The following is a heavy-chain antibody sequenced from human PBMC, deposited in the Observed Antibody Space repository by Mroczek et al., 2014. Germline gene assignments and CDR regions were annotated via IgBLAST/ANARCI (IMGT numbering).Heavy chain of an antibody. CDR2: IYYSGST. D-gene: IGHD3-22*01. J-gene: IGHJ6*02. CDR1: GGSISSYY. CDR3: ARVSSGYSPDYGMDV. Sequence: QVQLVQSGPGLVKPSETLSLTCTVSGGSISSYYWSWIRQPPGKGLEWIGYIYYSGSTNYNPSLKSRVTISVDTSKNQFSLKLSSVTAADTAVYYCARVSSGYSPDYGMDVWGQGTTVTVSS. V-gene: IGHV4-59*01.